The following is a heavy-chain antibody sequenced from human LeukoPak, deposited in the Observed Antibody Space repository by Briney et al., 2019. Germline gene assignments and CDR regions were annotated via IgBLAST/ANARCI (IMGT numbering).Heavy chain of an antibody. Sequence: GGSLRLSCAASGFTFRSYAVHWVHQAPGKGLEWVSALSGSGGSAYYADSVKGRFTISRDNSKNTLYLQMNSLRAEDTAVYYCAKGRYESSGFNWAAWGQGTLVTVSS. J-gene: IGHJ4*02. V-gene: IGHV3-23*01. CDR1: GFTFRSYA. D-gene: IGHD3-22*01. CDR2: LSGSGGSA. CDR3: AKGRYESSGFNWAA.